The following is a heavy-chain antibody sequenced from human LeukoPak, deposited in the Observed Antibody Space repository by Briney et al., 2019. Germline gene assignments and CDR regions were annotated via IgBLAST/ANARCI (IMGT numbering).Heavy chain of an antibody. V-gene: IGHV3-23*01. CDR1: GFSFGTTP. CDR2: IIASGSTT. D-gene: IGHD3-3*01. J-gene: IGHJ6*02. CDR3: ARVAGGGRRFVARKYNYYGMDV. Sequence: GGSLRLSCAASGFSFGTTPMAWVRQAPGKGPEWVSTIIASGSTTNDAESVRGRFTTSRDNSKSTLSLQMDSLRVEDTAVYYCARVAGGGRRFVARKYNYYGMDVWGQGTTVTVSS.